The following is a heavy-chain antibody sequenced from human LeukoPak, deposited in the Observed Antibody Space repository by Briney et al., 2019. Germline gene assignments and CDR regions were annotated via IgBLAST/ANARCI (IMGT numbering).Heavy chain of an antibody. Sequence: ASVKVSCKVSRYTLTELSMHWVRQAPGKGLEWMGGFDPEDGETIYAQKFQGRVTMTEDTSTDTAYMELSSLRSEDTAVYYCAAHIVATIPFDYWGQGTLVTVSS. CDR2: FDPEDGET. V-gene: IGHV1-24*01. D-gene: IGHD5-12*01. J-gene: IGHJ4*02. CDR1: RYTLTELS. CDR3: AAHIVATIPFDY.